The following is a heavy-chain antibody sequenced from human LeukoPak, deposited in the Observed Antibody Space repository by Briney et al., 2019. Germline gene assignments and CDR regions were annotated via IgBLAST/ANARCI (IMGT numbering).Heavy chain of an antibody. D-gene: IGHD3-10*01. V-gene: IGHV5-51*01. CDR1: GYSFTSYW. Sequence: GESLKISCKGSGYSFTSYWIGWGRQMPGKGLEWMGIIYPGDSDTRYSSSFQGQVTISADKSISTAYLQWSSLKASDTAMYYCARLPWYYGSGSYGPFDYWGQGTLVTVSS. CDR3: ARLPWYYGSGSYGPFDY. J-gene: IGHJ4*02. CDR2: IYPGDSDT.